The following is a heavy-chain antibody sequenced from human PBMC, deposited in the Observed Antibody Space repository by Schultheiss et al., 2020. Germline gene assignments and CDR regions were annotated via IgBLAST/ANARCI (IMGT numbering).Heavy chain of an antibody. CDR3: ARAHYVWGSYRYGNLDAFDI. V-gene: IGHV2-26*01. CDR1: GFSLSNARMG. CDR2: IFSNDEK. Sequence: SGPTLVKPTETLTLTCTVSGFSLSNARMGVSWIRQPPGKALEWLAHIFSNDEKSYSTSLKSRLTISKDTSKSQVVLTMTNMDPVDTATYYCARAHYVWGSYRYGNLDAFDIWGQGTMVTVSS. D-gene: IGHD3-16*02. J-gene: IGHJ3*02.